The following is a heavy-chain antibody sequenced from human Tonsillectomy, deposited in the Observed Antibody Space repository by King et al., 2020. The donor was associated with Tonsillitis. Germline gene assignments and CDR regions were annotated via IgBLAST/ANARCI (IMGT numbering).Heavy chain of an antibody. CDR2: MWYDGSNK. V-gene: IGHV3-33*01. D-gene: IGHD3-22*01. CDR3: ARDQWSDSSGSPFDY. Sequence: GQLVQSGGGVVQPGRSLRLSCAASGFTFSSYGMHWVRQAPGKGLEGVAFMWYDGSNKYYADSVKGRFTISRDNSKNTLYLQMNSLRAEDTAVYYCARDQWSDSSGSPFDYWGQGTLLTVSS. CDR1: GFTFSSYG. J-gene: IGHJ4*02.